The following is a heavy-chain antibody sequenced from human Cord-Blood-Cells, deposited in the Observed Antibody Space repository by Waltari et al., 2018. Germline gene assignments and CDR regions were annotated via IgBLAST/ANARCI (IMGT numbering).Heavy chain of an antibody. J-gene: IGHJ1*01. Sequence: QVQLQQWGAGLLKPSETLSLTCAVYGGSFSGYYWSWIRQPPGEGLEWIGEINHSGSTNYNPSLKSRVTISVDTSKNQFSLKLSSVTAADTAVYYCARVVIAAAGEYFQHWGQGTLVTVSS. CDR3: ARVVIAAAGEYFQH. CDR2: INHSGST. D-gene: IGHD6-13*01. CDR1: GGSFSGYY. V-gene: IGHV4-34*01.